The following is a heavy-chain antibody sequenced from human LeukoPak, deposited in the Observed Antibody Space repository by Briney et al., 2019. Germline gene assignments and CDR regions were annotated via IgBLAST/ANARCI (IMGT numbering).Heavy chain of an antibody. Sequence: SETLSLTCAVYGVSFSGYYWSWIRQPPGKGLEWIGEINHSGSTNYNPSLKSRVTISVDTSKNQFSLKLSSVTAADTAVYYCARGPYYDILTGYRYWGQGTLVTVSS. D-gene: IGHD3-9*01. CDR2: INHSGST. CDR1: GVSFSGYY. V-gene: IGHV4-34*01. J-gene: IGHJ4*02. CDR3: ARGPYYDILTGYRY.